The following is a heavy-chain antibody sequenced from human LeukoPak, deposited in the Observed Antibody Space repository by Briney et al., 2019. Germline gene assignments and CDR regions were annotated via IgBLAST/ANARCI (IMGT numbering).Heavy chain of an antibody. V-gene: IGHV4-59*01. D-gene: IGHD6-19*01. Sequence: SETLSLTCTVSGGSISSYYWSWIRQPPGKGLEWIGYIYYSGSTNYNPSLKSRVTISVDTPKNQFSLKLSSVTAADTAVYYCARVVAGNIIDYWGQGTLVTVSS. CDR3: ARVVAGNIIDY. CDR1: GGSISSYY. CDR2: IYYSGST. J-gene: IGHJ4*02.